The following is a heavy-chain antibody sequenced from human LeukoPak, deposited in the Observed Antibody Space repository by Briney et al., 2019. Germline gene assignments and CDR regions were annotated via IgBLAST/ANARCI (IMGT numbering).Heavy chain of an antibody. CDR2: ISGSGGST. CDR3: AKADGLPPDFDY. D-gene: IGHD2-21*02. CDR1: GFSFKSYA. V-gene: IGHV3-23*01. J-gene: IGHJ4*02. Sequence: PGGSLRLSCAASGFSFKSYAMSWVRQAPGKGLEWVSAISGSGGSTYYADSVKGRFTISRDNSKNTLYLQMNSLRAEDTAVYYCAKADGLPPDFDYWGQGTLVTVSS.